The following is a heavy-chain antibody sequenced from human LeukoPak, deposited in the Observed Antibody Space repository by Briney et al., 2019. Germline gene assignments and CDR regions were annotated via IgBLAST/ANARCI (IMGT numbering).Heavy chain of an antibody. CDR2: ISGSGGST. CDR3: AREGIGDMVRGVIIEYYFDY. V-gene: IGHV3-23*01. J-gene: IGHJ4*02. Sequence: PGGSLRLSCAASAFTFSSYAMSWVRQAPGKGLEWVSAISGSGGSTYYADSVKGRFTISRDNSKNTLYLQMNSLRAEDTALYYCAREGIGDMVRGVIIEYYFDYWGQGTLVTVSS. D-gene: IGHD3-10*01. CDR1: AFTFSSYA.